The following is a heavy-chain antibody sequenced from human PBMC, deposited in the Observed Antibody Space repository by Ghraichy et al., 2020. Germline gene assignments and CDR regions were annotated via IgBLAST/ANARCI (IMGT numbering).Heavy chain of an antibody. J-gene: IGHJ4*02. Sequence: SETLALTCTVSGGSISSYYWSWIRQPPGKGLEWIGYIYYSGSTNYNPSLKSRVTISVDTSKNQFSLKLSSVTAADTAVYYCARGYYDFWSDHVPRVPGYYFDYWGQGTLVTVSS. CDR2: IYYSGST. CDR3: ARGYYDFWSDHVPRVPGYYFDY. D-gene: IGHD3-3*01. CDR1: GGSISSYY. V-gene: IGHV4-59*01.